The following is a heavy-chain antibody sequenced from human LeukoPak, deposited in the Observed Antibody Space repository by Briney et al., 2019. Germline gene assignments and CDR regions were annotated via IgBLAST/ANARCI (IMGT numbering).Heavy chain of an antibody. CDR2: IYTSGST. CDR1: GGSISSYY. V-gene: IGHV4-4*07. Sequence: SETLSLTCTVSGGSISSYYWSWIRQPARKGLEWIGRIYTSGSTIYNPSLKSRVTMSVDTSKNQFSLKLSSVTAADTAVYYCARGRYESTRLSAYYYYYMDVWGEGTTVTVSS. CDR3: ARGRYESTRLSAYYYYYMDV. D-gene: IGHD1-14*01. J-gene: IGHJ6*03.